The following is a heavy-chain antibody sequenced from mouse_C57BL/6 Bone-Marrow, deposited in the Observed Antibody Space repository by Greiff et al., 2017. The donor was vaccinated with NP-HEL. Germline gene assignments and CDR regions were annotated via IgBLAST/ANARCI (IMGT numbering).Heavy chain of an antibody. V-gene: IGHV1-50*01. Sequence: QVHVKQSGAELVKPGASVKLSCKASGYTFTSYWMQWVKQRPGQGLEWIGEIDPSDSYTNYNQKFKGKATLTVDTSSSTAYMQLSSLTSEDSAVYYCARAGYDWYFDVWGTGTTVTVSS. CDR1: GYTFTSYW. D-gene: IGHD2-10*02. CDR2: IDPSDSYT. J-gene: IGHJ1*03. CDR3: ARAGYDWYFDV.